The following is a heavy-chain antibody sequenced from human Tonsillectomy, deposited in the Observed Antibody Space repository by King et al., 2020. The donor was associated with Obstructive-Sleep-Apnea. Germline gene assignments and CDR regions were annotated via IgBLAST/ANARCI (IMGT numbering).Heavy chain of an antibody. CDR1: GFTFSTYG. J-gene: IGHJ6*02. Sequence: VQLVESGGGLVQPGGSLRLSCAASGFTFSTYGMSWVRQAPGKGLEWVSAISGSGGSTYYADSVKGRFTISRDNSKNTLYLQMNSLRAEDTAVYYCAKGGEPQTYYYYGMDVWGQGTTVTISS. V-gene: IGHV3-23*04. CDR3: AKGGEPQTYYYYGMDV. CDR2: ISGSGGST.